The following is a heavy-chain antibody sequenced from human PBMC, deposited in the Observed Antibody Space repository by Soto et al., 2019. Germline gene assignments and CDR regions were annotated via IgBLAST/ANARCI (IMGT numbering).Heavy chain of an antibody. CDR1: GYTFTSYD. CDR3: VRPLRYCSGGSCQYYFDY. D-gene: IGHD2-15*01. CDR2: MNPNSGNT. Sequence: GASVNVSCKASGYTFTSYDINWVRQATGQGHEWMGWMNPNSGNTGYAQKFQGRVTMTRNTSISTAYMELSSLRSEDTAVYYCVRPLRYCSGGSCQYYFDYWGQGTLVTVSS. J-gene: IGHJ4*02. V-gene: IGHV1-8*01.